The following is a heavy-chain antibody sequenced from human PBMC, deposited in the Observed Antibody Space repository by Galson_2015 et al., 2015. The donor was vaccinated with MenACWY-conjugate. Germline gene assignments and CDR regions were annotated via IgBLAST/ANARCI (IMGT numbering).Heavy chain of an antibody. CDR2: IYHSDST. CDR1: GDSMTSGNHY. Sequence: TLSLTCTVSGDSMTSGNHYWSWIRQFPGKGLEWLGYIYHSDSTYYNPPLKSRVIMSKDTSKSQVSLRLSSVTAADTAVYYCARDLDYWGQGALVIVSS. CDR3: ARDLDY. J-gene: IGHJ4*02. V-gene: IGHV4-31*03.